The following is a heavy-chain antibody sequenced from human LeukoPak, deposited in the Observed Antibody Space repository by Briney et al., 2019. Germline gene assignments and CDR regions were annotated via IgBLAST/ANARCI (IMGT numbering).Heavy chain of an antibody. J-gene: IGHJ4*02. CDR1: GFTFSSYE. CDR2: MSSGGTTI. D-gene: IGHD3-10*01. V-gene: IGHV3-48*03. Sequence: GGSLRLSGAASGFTFSSYEMNWVRQAPGKGLEWISYMSSGGTTIYYADSVKGRFTISRDNAKNSLYLQMDSLRAEDTAVYYCATLRGSDYWGQGTLVTVS. CDR3: ATLRGSDY.